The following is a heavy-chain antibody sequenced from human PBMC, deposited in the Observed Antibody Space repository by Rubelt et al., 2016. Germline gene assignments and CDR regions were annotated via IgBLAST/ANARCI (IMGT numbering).Heavy chain of an antibody. CDR2: ISGSGGST. D-gene: IGHD3-3*01. Sequence: QAPGKGLEWVSAISGSGGSTYYADSVKGRFTISRDNSKNTLYLQMNSLRAEDTAVYYCARDSGLRFLEWLLGYWGQGTLVTVSS. V-gene: IGHV3-23*01. J-gene: IGHJ4*02. CDR3: ARDSGLRFLEWLLGY.